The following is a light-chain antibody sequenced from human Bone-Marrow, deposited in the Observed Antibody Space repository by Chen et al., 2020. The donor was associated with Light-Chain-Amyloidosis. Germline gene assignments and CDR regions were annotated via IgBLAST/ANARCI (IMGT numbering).Light chain of an antibody. CDR1: DLPTKY. CDR3: QSADSSGTYEVI. CDR2: RDT. J-gene: IGLJ2*01. Sequence: SYELTQQPSVSVSLGQTARITCSGDDLPTKYAYWYQQKPGQAPVLVIHRDTERPSGISERFSGSSSGTTATLTISGVQAEDEADYHCQSADSSGTYEVIFGGGTKLTVL. V-gene: IGLV3-25*03.